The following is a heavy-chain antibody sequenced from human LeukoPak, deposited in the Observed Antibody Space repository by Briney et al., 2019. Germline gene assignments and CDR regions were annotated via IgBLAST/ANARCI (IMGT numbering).Heavy chain of an antibody. CDR3: AKWGDYDVLTGYYVSDF. CDR1: GFIFSNYA. CDR2: ISGRSNNT. J-gene: IGHJ4*02. Sequence: QPGGSLRLSCAASGFIFSNYAMYWVRQAPGKGLEWVSAISGRSNNTYYADSVKGRFTISRDSSKNTLYLQMNSLRADDTAVYYCAKWGDYDVLTGYYVSDFWGQGTLVTVSS. V-gene: IGHV3-23*01. D-gene: IGHD3-9*01.